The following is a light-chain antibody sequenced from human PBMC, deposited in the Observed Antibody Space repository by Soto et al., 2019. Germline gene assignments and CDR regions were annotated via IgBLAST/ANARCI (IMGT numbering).Light chain of an antibody. Sequence: EIVLTQSPGTLSLSPGERATLSCRASQSVSSNYLAWYQQKLGQAPRLLIYGASSRATGIPDRFSGSGSGTDFTLTISRLEPDDFAVYYCQQYGSSSYTFGQGTKLEIK. CDR2: GAS. J-gene: IGKJ2*01. V-gene: IGKV3-20*01. CDR1: QSVSSNY. CDR3: QQYGSSSYT.